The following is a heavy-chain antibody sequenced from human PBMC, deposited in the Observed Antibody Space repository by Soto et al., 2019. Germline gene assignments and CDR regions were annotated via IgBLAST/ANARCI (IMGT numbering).Heavy chain of an antibody. V-gene: IGHV3-33*01. CDR1: GFTFRSYG. CDR3: ARASGPFDY. Sequence: SLRLSCAASGFTFRSYGMHWVRQAPGKGLDWVAVIWFDGSNKYYADSVKGRFTISRDNSKNTLYLQMNSLRAEDTALYYCARASGPFDYWGQGTLVTVSS. J-gene: IGHJ4*02. CDR2: IWFDGSNK.